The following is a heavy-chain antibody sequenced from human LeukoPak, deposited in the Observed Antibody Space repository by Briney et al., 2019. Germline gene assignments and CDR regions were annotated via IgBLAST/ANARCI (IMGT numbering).Heavy chain of an antibody. CDR1: GFTFSSYS. CDR3: ARDTSGYDSSGYYYPDLYYFDY. Sequence: GGSLRLSCAASGFTFSSYSMNWVRQAPGKGLEWVSSISSSSSNIYYADSVKGRFTISRDNAKNSLYLQMNSLRAEDTAVYYCARDTSGYDSSGYYYPDLYYFDYWGQGTLVTVSS. CDR2: ISSSSSNI. V-gene: IGHV3-21*01. J-gene: IGHJ4*02. D-gene: IGHD3-22*01.